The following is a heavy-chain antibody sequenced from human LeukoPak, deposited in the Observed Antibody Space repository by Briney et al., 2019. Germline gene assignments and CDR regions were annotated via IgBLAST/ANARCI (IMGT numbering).Heavy chain of an antibody. J-gene: IGHJ4*02. D-gene: IGHD3-22*01. CDR2: IRGSGVST. V-gene: IGHV3-23*01. CDR1: GFTFSSYA. Sequence: GGSLRLSCAASGFTFSSYAMSWVRQAPGQGLEWDSVIRGSGVSTYYADSVKGRFTISRDNSKNTLYLQMDSLRAEDTAVYYCAKGDSSGCYSPIDYWGQGTLVTVSS. CDR3: AKGDSSGCYSPIDY.